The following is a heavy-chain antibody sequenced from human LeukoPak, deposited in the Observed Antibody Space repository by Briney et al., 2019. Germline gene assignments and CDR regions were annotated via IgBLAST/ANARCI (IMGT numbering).Heavy chain of an antibody. J-gene: IGHJ4*02. Sequence: GGSLRLSCAASGFTFSSYWMSWVRQAQGTGLEWVANIKKDGSEKYYVDSVKGRFTISRDNTKNSLYLQMNSLRAEDTAIYYCARGKYSGNDYHFDYWGQGTLVIVSS. CDR1: GFTFSSYW. V-gene: IGHV3-7*03. D-gene: IGHD5-12*01. CDR2: IKKDGSEK. CDR3: ARGKYSGNDYHFDY.